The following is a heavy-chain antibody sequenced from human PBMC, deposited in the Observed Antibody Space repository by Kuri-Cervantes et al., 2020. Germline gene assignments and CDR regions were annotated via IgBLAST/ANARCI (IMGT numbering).Heavy chain of an antibody. CDR1: GFTFSSYA. V-gene: IGHV3-23*01. CDR2: ISGSGGST. J-gene: IGHJ6*03. D-gene: IGHD3-3*01. CDR3: AKDRRHTIFGVTHHFMDV. Sequence: GESLKISCAASGFTFSSYAMHWVRQAPGKGLEWDSAISGSGGSTYYADSVKGRFTISRDNSKNTLYLQMNSLRAENTAVYYCAKDRRHTIFGVTHHFMDVWGKGTTVTDSS.